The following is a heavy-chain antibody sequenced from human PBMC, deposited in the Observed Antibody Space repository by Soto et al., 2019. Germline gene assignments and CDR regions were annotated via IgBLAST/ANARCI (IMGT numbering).Heavy chain of an antibody. CDR3: ARGRGDIVLMVYAKYFDY. J-gene: IGHJ4*02. Sequence: ASVKVSCKASGYTFTSYDINWVRQATGQGFEWMGWMNPNSGNTGYAQKFQGRVTMTRNTSISTAYMELSSLRSEDTAVYYCARGRGDIVLMVYAKYFDYWGQGTLVTVS. V-gene: IGHV1-8*01. D-gene: IGHD2-8*01. CDR1: GYTFTSYD. CDR2: MNPNSGNT.